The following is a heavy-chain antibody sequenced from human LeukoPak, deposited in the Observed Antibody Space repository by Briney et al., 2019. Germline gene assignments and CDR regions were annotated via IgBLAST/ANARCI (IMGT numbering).Heavy chain of an antibody. CDR2: IYYSGST. CDR1: GGSISSSSYY. D-gene: IGHD5-18*01. Sequence: PSETLSLTCTVSGGSISSSSYYWGWIRQPPGKGLEWIGSIYYSGSTYYNPSLKSRVTISVDTSKNQFSLKLSSVTAADTAVYYCARIQLWTHDYWGQGTLVTVSS. CDR3: ARIQLWTHDY. J-gene: IGHJ4*02. V-gene: IGHV4-39*07.